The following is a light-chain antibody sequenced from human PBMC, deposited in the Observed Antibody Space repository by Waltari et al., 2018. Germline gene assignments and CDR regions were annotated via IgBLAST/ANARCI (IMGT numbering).Light chain of an antibody. CDR3: QRRYSWPPCV. Sequence: VLTQSPATLSLSPGESATLSCRASQSVGTYLAWYQQKPGQAPRLLIHDASNRATGIPARFSASGSGTDFTLTIDSLEPEDSAVYYCQRRYSWPPCVFGQGTKLEIK. CDR2: DAS. CDR1: QSVGTY. V-gene: IGKV3-11*01. J-gene: IGKJ2*01.